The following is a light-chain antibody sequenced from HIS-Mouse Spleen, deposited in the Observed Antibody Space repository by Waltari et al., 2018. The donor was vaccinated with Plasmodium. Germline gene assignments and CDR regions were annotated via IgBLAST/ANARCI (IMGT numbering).Light chain of an antibody. Sequence: EIVMTQSPAPLSVSPGERATLSCRASQCVSSNLAWYHPNPGQAPRLLIYGAATRATGIPARFSGSGSGTEFTLTISSMQSEDFAVYYCQQYNNWPQTFGPGTKVDIK. J-gene: IGKJ3*01. V-gene: IGKV3-15*01. CDR3: QQYNNWPQT. CDR2: GAA. CDR1: QCVSSN.